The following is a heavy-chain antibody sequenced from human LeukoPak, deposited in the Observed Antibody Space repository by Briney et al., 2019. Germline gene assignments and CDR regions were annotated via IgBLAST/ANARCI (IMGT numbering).Heavy chain of an antibody. CDR3: ATGVEGAGNSED. D-gene: IGHD4-23*01. Sequence: ASVKVSCKVSGHTLTELSMHGVRQAPGGALEGMGGFDPEDGETIYAQKFQGRVTMTEDTSTDTAYMELSSLRSEDTAVYYCATGVEGAGNSEDWGQGTLVTVSS. CDR1: GHTLTELS. V-gene: IGHV1-24*01. CDR2: FDPEDGET. J-gene: IGHJ4*02.